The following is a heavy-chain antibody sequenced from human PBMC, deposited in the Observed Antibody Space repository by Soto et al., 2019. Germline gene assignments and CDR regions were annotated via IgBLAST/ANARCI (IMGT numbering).Heavy chain of an antibody. V-gene: IGHV5-51*01. J-gene: IGHJ4*02. CDR1: GYTFTNYW. CDR3: VKHLSVAGHQFYFDY. Sequence: GESLKISCQTSGYTFTNYWIGWVRQMPGKGLEWMGMVYPGDSDTRYSPSFQGQVTISADKSITTAYLQWRSLRASDTAIYYCVKHLSVAGHQFYFDYWGQGTLVTVSS. D-gene: IGHD6-19*01. CDR2: VYPGDSDT.